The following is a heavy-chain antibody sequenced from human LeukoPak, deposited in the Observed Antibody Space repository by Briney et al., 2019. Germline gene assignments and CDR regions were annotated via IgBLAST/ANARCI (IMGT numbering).Heavy chain of an antibody. CDR1: GGTFSSYG. Sequence: GASVKVSCKASGGTFSSYGISWVRQAPGQGLEWMGGIIPIFGTANYAQKFQGRVTITADESTSTAYMELSSLRSEDTAVYYCARDVRTARYSGYDLWYWGQGTLVTVSS. D-gene: IGHD5-12*01. CDR2: IIPIFGTA. J-gene: IGHJ4*02. CDR3: ARDVRTARYSGYDLWY. V-gene: IGHV1-69*13.